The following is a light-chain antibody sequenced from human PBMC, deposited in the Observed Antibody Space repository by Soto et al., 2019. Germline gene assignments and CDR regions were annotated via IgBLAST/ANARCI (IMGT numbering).Light chain of an antibody. V-gene: IGLV1-40*01. Sequence: QSVLTQPPSVSGAPGQRVTISCTGSSSNIGAGYDVHWYQQLPGTAPKLLVYGNSNRPSGVPDRFSGSKSGTSASLAITELKAEDEADYYCQSYDSSLSALYVFGTGTKVTVL. CDR3: QSYDSSLSALYV. J-gene: IGLJ1*01. CDR1: SSNIGAGYD. CDR2: GNS.